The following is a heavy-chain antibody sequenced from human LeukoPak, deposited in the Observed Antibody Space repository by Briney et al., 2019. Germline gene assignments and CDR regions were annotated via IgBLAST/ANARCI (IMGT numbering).Heavy chain of an antibody. V-gene: IGHV3-66*01. CDR3: ARGYYDYVWGSYRPFDY. J-gene: IGHJ4*02. Sequence: GGSLRLSCAASGFTVSSNYMSWVRQAPGKGLEWASVIYSGGSTYYADSVKGRFTISRDNSKNTLYLQMNSLRAEDTAVYYCARGYYDYVWGSYRPFDYWGQGTLVTVSS. CDR2: IYSGGST. CDR1: GFTVSSNY. D-gene: IGHD3-16*02.